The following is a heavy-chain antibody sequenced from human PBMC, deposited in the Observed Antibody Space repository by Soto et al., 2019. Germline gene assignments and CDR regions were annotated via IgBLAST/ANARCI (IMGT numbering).Heavy chain of an antibody. J-gene: IGHJ4*02. CDR2: IIPVVGTT. Sequence: QVQLMQSGAEVKKPGSSVKVSCKASGDTFTTNSLNWVRQAPGQGLEWMGGIIPVVGTTKYAQKYQDRVTITGDKSTNTAYMELSSLRSDDTAVYYCARGPLYATTYFDYWGQGTPVTVSS. V-gene: IGHV1-69*06. D-gene: IGHD2-8*01. CDR1: GDTFTTNS. CDR3: ARGPLYATTYFDY.